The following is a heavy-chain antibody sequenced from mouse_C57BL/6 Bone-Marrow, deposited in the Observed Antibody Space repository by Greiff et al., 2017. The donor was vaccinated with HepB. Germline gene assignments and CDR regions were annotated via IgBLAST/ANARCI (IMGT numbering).Heavy chain of an antibody. CDR2: IRPSDSDT. J-gene: IGHJ3*01. D-gene: IGHD1-1*01. CDR1: GYTFTSYW. CDR3: ANRYYGSSFAY. Sequence: QVQLQQPGAELVKPGASVKVSCKASGYTFTSYWMHWVKQRPGQGLEWIGRIRPSDSDTNYNQKFKGKATLTVDKSSSTAYMQLSSLTSEDSAVYYCANRYYGSSFAYWGQGTLVTVSA. V-gene: IGHV1-74*01.